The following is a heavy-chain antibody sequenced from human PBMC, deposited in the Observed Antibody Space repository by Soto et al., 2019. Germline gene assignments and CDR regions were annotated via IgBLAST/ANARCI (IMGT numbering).Heavy chain of an antibody. CDR2: LYSGGST. V-gene: IGHV3-66*01. D-gene: IGHD3-16*01. CDR3: ARVSGGGFDY. CDR1: GFTVSTNY. J-gene: IGHJ4*02. Sequence: EVQLVESGGGLVQPGGSLRLSCAASGFTVSTNYMSWVRQAPGKGLEWVSVLYSGGSTSYADSVKGRFTISRDNSKNTLFLQMSGLGAEGTAGYYCARVSGGGFDYWGRGTLVTVSS.